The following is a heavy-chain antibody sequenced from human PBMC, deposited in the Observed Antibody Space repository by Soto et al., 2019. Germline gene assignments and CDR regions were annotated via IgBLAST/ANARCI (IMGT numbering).Heavy chain of an antibody. CDR1: GYTFTSYD. V-gene: IGHV1-8*01. Sequence: QVQLVQSGAEVKKPGASVKVSCKASGYTFTSYDINWVRQATGQGLEWMGWMNPTSGDTGYAQQFQGRVTMTRNTSISTAYMELTSLRSGDTAMYYCARGVDIDYYYYYVDVWGKGTTVTVSS. CDR3: ARGVDIDYYYYYVDV. CDR2: MNPTSGDT. J-gene: IGHJ6*03.